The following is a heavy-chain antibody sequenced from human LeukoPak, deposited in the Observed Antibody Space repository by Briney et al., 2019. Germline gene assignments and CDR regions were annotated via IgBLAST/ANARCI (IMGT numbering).Heavy chain of an antibody. CDR3: ASGDYYYDSSAYYDY. Sequence: PGGSLRLSCAASGFTFSSYSMNWVRQAPGKGLEWVSYISSSSSTIYYADSVKGRFTISRDNAKNSLYLQMNSLRAEDTAVYYCASGDYYYDSSAYYDYWGQGTLVTVSS. D-gene: IGHD3-22*01. J-gene: IGHJ4*02. CDR2: ISSSSSTI. CDR1: GFTFSSYS. V-gene: IGHV3-48*01.